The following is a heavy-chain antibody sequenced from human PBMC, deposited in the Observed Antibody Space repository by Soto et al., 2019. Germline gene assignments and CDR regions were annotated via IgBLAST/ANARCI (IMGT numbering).Heavy chain of an antibody. V-gene: IGHV4-30-2*01. CDR3: ARAMTTVPTLDY. J-gene: IGHJ4*02. D-gene: IGHD4-4*01. Sequence: QLQLQESGSGLVKPSQTLSLTCAVSGGSISSGGYSWSWIRQPPGKGLEWIGYTYHSGSTYYTPSLKSRVTIALDRSQNQFSLKLSSVTAADTAVYDCARAMTTVPTLDYWGQGTPVPVPP. CDR2: TYHSGST. CDR1: GGSISSGGYS.